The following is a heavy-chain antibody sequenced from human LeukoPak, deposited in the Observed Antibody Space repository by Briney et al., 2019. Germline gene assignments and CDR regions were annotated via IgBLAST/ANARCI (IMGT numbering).Heavy chain of an antibody. CDR3: ARAKPKNMVRGLIMRRESRYYFDY. CDR2: IRYDGSNK. D-gene: IGHD3-10*01. Sequence: GGSLRLSCAASGFTFSSCGMHWVRQAPGKGLEWVAFIRYDGSNKYYADSVKGRFTISRDNSKSTLYIQMNSLRAEDTAVYYCARAKPKNMVRGLIMRRESRYYFDYWGQGTLVTVSS. J-gene: IGHJ4*02. CDR1: GFTFSSCG. V-gene: IGHV3-30*02.